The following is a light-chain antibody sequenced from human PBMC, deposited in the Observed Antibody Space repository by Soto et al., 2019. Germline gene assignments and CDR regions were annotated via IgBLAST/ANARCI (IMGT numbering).Light chain of an antibody. Sequence: QSVLTQPPSVSAAPGQKVTISCSGSGSNIGNNYVSWYQQLPGTAPKLLIYENNKRPSGIPDRFSGSKSGTSATLGITGLQTGDEADYYCGTWDNSLSAGGVFGTGTKLTVL. J-gene: IGLJ1*01. V-gene: IGLV1-51*02. CDR3: GTWDNSLSAGGV. CDR1: GSNIGNNY. CDR2: ENN.